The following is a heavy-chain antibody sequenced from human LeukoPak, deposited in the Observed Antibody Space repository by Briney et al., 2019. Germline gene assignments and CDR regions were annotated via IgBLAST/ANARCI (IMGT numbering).Heavy chain of an antibody. J-gene: IGHJ1*01. D-gene: IGHD4-17*01. CDR1: GFTFGDFA. V-gene: IGHV3-49*04. CDR3: ARGAWNDHGDGQFFQY. Sequence: PGRSLRLSCTGSGFTFGDFAMSWVRQAPGKGLEWIGFIRNKRHGDTAEYAASVRGRWTISRDDSKNTAYLQLNGLDPDDTAVFYCARGAWNDHGDGQFFQYWGQGTLATVSS. CDR2: IRNKRHGDTA.